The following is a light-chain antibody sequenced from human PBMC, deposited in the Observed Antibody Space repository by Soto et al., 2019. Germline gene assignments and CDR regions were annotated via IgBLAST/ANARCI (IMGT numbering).Light chain of an antibody. V-gene: IGKV3-15*01. CDR2: GAS. CDR1: QSVSSN. CDR3: QQYNNWWT. J-gene: IGKJ1*01. Sequence: ILITQSPSTLSVSPGERATLSCRASQSVSSNLAWYQQKPGQAPRLLIYGASTRATGIPARFSGSGSGTEFTLTISSLQSEDFAVYYCQQYNNWWTFGQGTKVDIK.